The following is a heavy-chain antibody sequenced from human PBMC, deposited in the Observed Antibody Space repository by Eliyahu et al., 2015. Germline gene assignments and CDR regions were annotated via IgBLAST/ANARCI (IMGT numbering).Heavy chain of an antibody. CDR3: AHRPSTRWRNAFDI. V-gene: IGHV2-5*02. D-gene: IGHD5-24*01. CDR2: IYWDDDK. J-gene: IGHJ3*02. CDR1: GFXLXTSGVG. Sequence: QITLKESGPTLVKPTQTLTLTCTFSGFXLXTSGVGVGWIRQPPGKALEWLALIYWDDDKRYSPSLKSRLTITKDTSKNQVVLTTTNMDPVDTATFYCAHRPSTRWRNAFDIWGQGTMVTVSS.